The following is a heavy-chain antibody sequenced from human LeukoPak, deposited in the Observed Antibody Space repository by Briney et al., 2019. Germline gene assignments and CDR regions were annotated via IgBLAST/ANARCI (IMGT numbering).Heavy chain of an antibody. V-gene: IGHV3-23*01. J-gene: IGHJ4*02. D-gene: IGHD3-22*01. CDR2: ISGSGGST. CDR3: AQAQTGSYYYSSGYYLAPLDY. CDR1: GFTFNCYA. Sequence: GGSLRLSCAASGFTFNCYAMSWVRQAPGKGLEWVSAISGSGGSTYYADSVKGRFTISRDNSKNTLYLQMNSLRAEDTAVYYCAQAQTGSYYYSSGYYLAPLDYWGQGTLVTVSS.